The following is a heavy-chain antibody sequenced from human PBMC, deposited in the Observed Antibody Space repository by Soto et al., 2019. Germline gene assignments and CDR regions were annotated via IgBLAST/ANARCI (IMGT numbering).Heavy chain of an antibody. D-gene: IGHD2-8*02. CDR1: GFTFSSYW. V-gene: IGHV3-7*05. Sequence: GGSLRLSCAASGFTFSSYWMSWVRQAPGKGLEWVANIKQDGSEKYYVDSVKGRFTISRDNAKNTLYLQMNSLRAEDTAVYYCAKDLVAVRDAFDIWGQGTMVTVSS. CDR2: IKQDGSEK. J-gene: IGHJ3*02. CDR3: AKDLVAVRDAFDI.